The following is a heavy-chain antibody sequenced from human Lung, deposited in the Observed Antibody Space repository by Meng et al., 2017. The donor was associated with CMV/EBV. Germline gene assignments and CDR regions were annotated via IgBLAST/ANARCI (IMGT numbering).Heavy chain of an antibody. CDR2: LYPDGST. V-gene: IGHV4-4*07. D-gene: IGHD2-2*01. Sequence: QPQGWGPRLWMPSGTPSATVIVSSDSITTYFWSWVRQPAGKGLEWIGRLYPDGSTDYNPSLSSRLTLSLDTSKIRFSLKLRSVTASDTAIYYCARTPVRFCNTHMCYAFDYWGQGALVTVSS. J-gene: IGHJ4*02. CDR3: ARTPVRFCNTHMCYAFDY. CDR1: SDSITTYF.